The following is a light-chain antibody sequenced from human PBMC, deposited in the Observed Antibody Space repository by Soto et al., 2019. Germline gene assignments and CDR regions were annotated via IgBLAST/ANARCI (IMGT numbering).Light chain of an antibody. Sequence: EIVMTQSPATLSVSPGERATLSCRASQSVSNNLAWYQKKPGQGPRLLIYGASTRATGIPARFSGSGSGTEFTLTISSLQSEDFAFYYCQQYNNWWTFGEGTRVDIK. CDR1: QSVSNN. CDR3: QQYNNWWT. CDR2: GAS. J-gene: IGKJ1*01. V-gene: IGKV3-15*01.